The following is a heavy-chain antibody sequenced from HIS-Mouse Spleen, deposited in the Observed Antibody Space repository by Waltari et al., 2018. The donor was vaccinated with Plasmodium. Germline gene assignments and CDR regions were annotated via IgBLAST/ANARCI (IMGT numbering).Heavy chain of an antibody. CDR3: ARDRRLAFDY. V-gene: IGHV3-30-3*01. J-gene: IGHJ4*02. Sequence: QVQLVESGGGVVQPARSLRFSFAASGSTFNSYAMHWVRQAPGKGLEWVAVISYDGSNKYYADSVKGRFTISRDNSKNTLYLQMNSLRAEDTAVYYCARDRRLAFDYWGQGTLVTVSS. CDR2: ISYDGSNK. CDR1: GSTFNSYA. D-gene: IGHD2-15*01.